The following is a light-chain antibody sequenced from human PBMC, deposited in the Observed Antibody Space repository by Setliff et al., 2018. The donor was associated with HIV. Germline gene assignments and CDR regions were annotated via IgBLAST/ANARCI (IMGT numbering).Light chain of an antibody. J-gene: IGLJ1*01. V-gene: IGLV2-23*01. CDR3: CSNTGSNSYV. CDR2: QAS. Sequence: QSALTQPASVSGPPGQSITIPCTGTSSDVGRYNLVSWYQQRPGKAPKLMIYQASKRPSGVSNRFSGSKSGNTASLTISGLQAEDEADYYCCSNTGSNSYVFGTGTKVTVL. CDR1: SSDVGRYNL.